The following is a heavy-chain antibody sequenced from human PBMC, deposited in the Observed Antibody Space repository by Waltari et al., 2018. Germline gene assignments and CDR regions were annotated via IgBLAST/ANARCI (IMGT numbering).Heavy chain of an antibody. CDR1: GGTFSSYT. V-gene: IGHV1-69*02. Sequence: QVQLVQSGAEVKKPGSSVKVSCKASGGTFSSYTISWVRQAPGQGIEWMVRISPHLGISNYENKFQGRVTITADKSTSTADMELSSLISEDTAVYYCARRRIAVAGYYYYGMDVWGQGTTVTVSS. D-gene: IGHD6-19*01. J-gene: IGHJ6*02. CDR2: ISPHLGIS. CDR3: ARRRIAVAGYYYYGMDV.